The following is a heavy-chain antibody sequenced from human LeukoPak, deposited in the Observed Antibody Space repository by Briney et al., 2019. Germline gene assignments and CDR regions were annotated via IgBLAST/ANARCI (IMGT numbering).Heavy chain of an antibody. V-gene: IGHV4-59*08. CDR1: GGYISSYY. CDR3: ARRGRDGYNEYDY. Sequence: SETLSLTCTVSGGYISSYYWSWIRQPPGKGLEWIGYIYYSGSTNYNPSLKSRVTISVDTSKNQFSLKLSSVTAADTAVYYCARRGRDGYNEYDYWGQGTLVTVSS. D-gene: IGHD5-24*01. CDR2: IYYSGST. J-gene: IGHJ4*02.